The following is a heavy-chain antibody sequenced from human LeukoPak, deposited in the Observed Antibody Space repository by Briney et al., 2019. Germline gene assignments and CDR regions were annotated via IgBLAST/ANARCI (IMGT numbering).Heavy chain of an antibody. CDR1: GGSISSGGYY. Sequence: SQTLSLTCTVSGGSISSGGYYWRWIRQHPGKGLEWIGYIYYSGSTSNNPSLKSRVTISVDTSKNQFSLKLSSVTAADTAVYYCAIHVGYCSGGSCYSPLYYFDYWGQGTLVTVSS. J-gene: IGHJ4*02. CDR3: AIHVGYCSGGSCYSPLYYFDY. V-gene: IGHV4-31*03. CDR2: IYYSGST. D-gene: IGHD2-15*01.